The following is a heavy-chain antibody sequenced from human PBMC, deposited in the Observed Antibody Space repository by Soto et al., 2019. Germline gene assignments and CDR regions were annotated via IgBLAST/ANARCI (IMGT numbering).Heavy chain of an antibody. J-gene: IGHJ6*03. CDR3: ARQVAVAGTGGYYYYYMDV. CDR2: IYYSGST. Sequence: SETLSLTCTVSGGSISSSSYYWGWIRQPPGKGLEWIGSIYYSGSTYYNPSLKSRVTISVDTSKNQFSLKLSSVTAADTAVYYCARQVAVAGTGGYYYYYMDVWGKGTTVTVSS. CDR1: GGSISSSSYY. D-gene: IGHD6-19*01. V-gene: IGHV4-39*01.